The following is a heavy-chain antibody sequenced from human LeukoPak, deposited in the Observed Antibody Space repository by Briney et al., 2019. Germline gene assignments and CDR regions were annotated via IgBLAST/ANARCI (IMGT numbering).Heavy chain of an antibody. CDR3: ARDRRFLEWSHPGWFDP. V-gene: IGHV3-30-3*01. CDR1: GFTFSSYA. Sequence: GRSLRLSCAASGFTFSSYAMHWVRQAPGKGLEWVAVISYDGSNKYYADSVKGRFTISRDNSKNTLYLQMNSLRAEDTAVYYCARDRRFLEWSHPGWFDPWGQGTLVTVSS. J-gene: IGHJ5*02. CDR2: ISYDGSNK. D-gene: IGHD3-3*01.